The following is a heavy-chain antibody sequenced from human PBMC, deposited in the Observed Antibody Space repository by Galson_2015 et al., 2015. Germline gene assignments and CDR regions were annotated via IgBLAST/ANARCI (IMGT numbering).Heavy chain of an antibody. Sequence: RLSCAASGFTFSSYEMNWVRQAPGKGLEWVSYISSSGSTIYYADSVKGRFTISRDNAKNSLYLQMNSLRAEDTAVYYCARMDFWSGYYYYYYMDVWGKGTTVTVSS. CDR3: ARMDFWSGYYYYYYMDV. V-gene: IGHV3-48*03. CDR1: GFTFSSYE. D-gene: IGHD3-3*01. J-gene: IGHJ6*03. CDR2: ISSSGSTI.